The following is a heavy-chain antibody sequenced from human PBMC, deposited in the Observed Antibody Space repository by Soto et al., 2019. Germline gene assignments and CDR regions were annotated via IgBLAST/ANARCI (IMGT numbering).Heavy chain of an antibody. CDR3: AAYSGSFYYGMDV. Sequence: PGESLKISCKASGYSFTSYWIGWVRQMPGKGLEWMGITYPGDSDTRYSPSFQGQVTISADKSISTAYLQWSSLKASDTAMYYCAAYSGSFYYGMDVWGQGTKVTVSS. J-gene: IGHJ6*02. V-gene: IGHV5-51*01. D-gene: IGHD1-26*01. CDR2: TYPGDSDT. CDR1: GYSFTSYW.